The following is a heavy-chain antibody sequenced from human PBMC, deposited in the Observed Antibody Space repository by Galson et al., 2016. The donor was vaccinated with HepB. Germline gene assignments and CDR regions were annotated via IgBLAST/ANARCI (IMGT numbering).Heavy chain of an antibody. V-gene: IGHV1-18*04. J-gene: IGHJ4*02. Sequence: SVKVSCKASGYTFTSYAISWVRQAPGQGLEWMGWIRADNGDTNYAQKFQGRVTMTTDTSTNTAYMELRSLRSDGTAVYYCAREQGWSLTWGQGTLVTVSS. CDR1: GYTFTSYA. D-gene: IGHD6-19*01. CDR3: AREQGWSLT. CDR2: IRADNGDT.